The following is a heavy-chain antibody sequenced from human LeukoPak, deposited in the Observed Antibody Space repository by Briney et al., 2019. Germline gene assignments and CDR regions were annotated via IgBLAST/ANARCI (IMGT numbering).Heavy chain of an antibody. CDR1: GGSISSYY. J-gene: IGHJ5*02. V-gene: IGHV4-59*01. CDR3: ARGEPGYKA. Sequence: PSETLSLTCTVSGGSISSYYWSWIRQPPGKGLEWIGYIYYSGSTNYNPSLKSRVTISVDTSKNQFSLKLSSVTAADTAVYYCARGEPGYKAWGQGTLVTVSS. D-gene: IGHD1-1*01. CDR2: IYYSGST.